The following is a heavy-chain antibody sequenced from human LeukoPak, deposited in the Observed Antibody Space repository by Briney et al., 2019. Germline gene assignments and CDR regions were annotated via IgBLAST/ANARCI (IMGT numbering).Heavy chain of an antibody. Sequence: PGGSLRLSCAASGFTVSSNYMSWVRQAPGKGLEWVSTIYSGGSILYAGSVKGRFTISRDDSKNTLYLQMNSLRGEDTAVYYCATREIPAPGIDDAFDTWGQGTMVTVSS. CDR1: GFTVSSNY. CDR2: IYSGGSI. V-gene: IGHV3-53*01. CDR3: ATREIPAPGIDDAFDT. D-gene: IGHD6-13*01. J-gene: IGHJ3*02.